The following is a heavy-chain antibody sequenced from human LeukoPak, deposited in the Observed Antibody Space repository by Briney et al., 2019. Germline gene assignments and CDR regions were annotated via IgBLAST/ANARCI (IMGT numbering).Heavy chain of an antibody. CDR1: GFTFDDYT. D-gene: IGHD5-24*01. Sequence: PWGSLRLSCAASGFTFDDYTMSWVRQAPGKGLEWVSGINWNGGSTGYVDSVKGRFTISRDNAKNSLYLQMNSLRAEDTAVYYCARDGYNSHFDYWGQGTLVTVSS. J-gene: IGHJ4*02. CDR2: INWNGGST. V-gene: IGHV3-20*04. CDR3: ARDGYNSHFDY.